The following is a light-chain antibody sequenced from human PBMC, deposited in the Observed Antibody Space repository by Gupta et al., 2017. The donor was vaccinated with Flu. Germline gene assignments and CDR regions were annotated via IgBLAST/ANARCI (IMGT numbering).Light chain of an antibody. CDR3: QVWDSSSDHVV. CDR2: EDS. CDR1: NIGGKS. Sequence: SHVLTQPPSVSVAPGKTARITRGGNNIGGKSVHWYQQTPGQAPVLVVNEDSDRPSGIPERISGSNSGNTATLTISRVEAGDEADYYCQVWDSSSDHVVFGGGTKLTVL. V-gene: IGLV3-21*03. J-gene: IGLJ2*01.